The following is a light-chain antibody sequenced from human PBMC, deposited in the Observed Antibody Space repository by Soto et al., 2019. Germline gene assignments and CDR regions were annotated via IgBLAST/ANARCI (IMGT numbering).Light chain of an antibody. CDR3: QQYNNWPLLT. Sequence: EIVMTQSPATLSVSPGERDTLSCRASQSVSSNLAWYQQKPGQAPRLLIYGASASATGIPARFSGSGSGTEFTLTISSLQSEDFAVYYCQQYNNWPLLTFGGGTKVDIK. CDR1: QSVSSN. V-gene: IGKV3-15*01. CDR2: GAS. J-gene: IGKJ4*02.